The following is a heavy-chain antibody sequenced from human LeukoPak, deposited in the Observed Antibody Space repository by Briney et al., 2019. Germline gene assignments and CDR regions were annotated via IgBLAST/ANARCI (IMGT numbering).Heavy chain of an antibody. CDR2: IWSDESNK. J-gene: IGHJ2*01. V-gene: IGHV3-33*01. D-gene: IGHD1-26*01. CDR3: ARGVVGATTGWYFDL. Sequence: GRSLRLSCAASGFTFSNYGMHWVRQAPGKGLEWVAVIWSDESNKYYADSVEGRFTISRDNFKNTLYLHMNRLRAEDTTVYYCARGVVGATTGWYFDLWGRGTLVTVSS. CDR1: GFTFSNYG.